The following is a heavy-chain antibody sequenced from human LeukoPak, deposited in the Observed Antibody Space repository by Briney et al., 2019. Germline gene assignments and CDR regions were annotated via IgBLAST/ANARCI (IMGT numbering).Heavy chain of an antibody. CDR1: GFTFSSYA. J-gene: IGHJ4*02. D-gene: IGHD6-13*01. Sequence: PGGSLRLSCAASGFTFSSYAMSWVRQAPGKGLEWVSAISGSGGSTYYADSVKGRFTISRDNSKNTLYLQMNSLRAEDAAVYYCAKAGERLFGSSTSYSSSWLYFDYWGQGTLVTVSS. CDR2: ISGSGGST. V-gene: IGHV3-23*01. CDR3: AKAGERLFGSSTSYSSSWLYFDY.